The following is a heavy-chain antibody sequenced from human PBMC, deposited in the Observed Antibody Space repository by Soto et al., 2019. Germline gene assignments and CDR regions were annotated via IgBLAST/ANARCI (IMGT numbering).Heavy chain of an antibody. V-gene: IGHV1-18*01. Sequence: SVKVSFKASCYTFTSYGISWVRQAPGQGLEWMGWISAYNGNTNYAQKLQGRVTMTTDTSTSTAYMELRSLRSDDTAVYYCARHITGTTWEYYFDYWGQGTLVTVSS. J-gene: IGHJ4*02. CDR3: ARHITGTTWEYYFDY. CDR2: ISAYNGNT. D-gene: IGHD1-20*01. CDR1: CYTFTSYG.